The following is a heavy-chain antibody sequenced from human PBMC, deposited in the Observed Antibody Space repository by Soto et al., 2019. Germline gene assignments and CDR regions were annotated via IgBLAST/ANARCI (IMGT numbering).Heavy chain of an antibody. D-gene: IGHD3-10*01. CDR2: INPIVSMS. Sequence: QVQLVQSGTEVKKPGSSVKVSCKASAKTFSFNTITWWDRPPGLGLEWVGRINPIVSMSNYAQKFQGRVSMTADKSTSTAYMELRSLRSDDTAMYFCAASYGSGYRAFDYWGQGALVIVSS. CDR3: AASYGSGYRAFDY. V-gene: IGHV1-69*02. CDR1: AKTFSFNT. J-gene: IGHJ4*02.